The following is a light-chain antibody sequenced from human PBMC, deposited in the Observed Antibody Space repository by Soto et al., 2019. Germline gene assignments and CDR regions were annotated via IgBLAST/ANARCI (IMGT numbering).Light chain of an antibody. V-gene: IGLV2-14*01. CDR1: SSDVGGYNY. CDR2: DVS. Sequence: QSALTQPASVSGSPGQSITISCTGTSSDVGGYNYVSWYQQLPGKAPKLMIYDVSNRPSGVSNRFSGSKSGNTASLTISGLQAEDEAHYYCSSYTSSSTVVFGGGTKVTVL. J-gene: IGLJ2*01. CDR3: SSYTSSSTVV.